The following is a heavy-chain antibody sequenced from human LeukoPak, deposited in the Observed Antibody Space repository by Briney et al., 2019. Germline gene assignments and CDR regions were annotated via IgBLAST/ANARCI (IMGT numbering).Heavy chain of an antibody. CDR2: MYQSGST. CDR3: ARRGSGDGYYFDY. V-gene: IGHV4-39*01. D-gene: IGHD2-15*01. Sequence: PSETLSLTCTVSGGSISSSNYYWAWIRQPPGKGLEWIGSMYQSGSTYYNPFLNSRVTISIDTSKNQFSLKLSTVTAADTAVYYGARRGSGDGYYFDYWGQGALVTVSS. J-gene: IGHJ4*02. CDR1: GGSISSSNYY.